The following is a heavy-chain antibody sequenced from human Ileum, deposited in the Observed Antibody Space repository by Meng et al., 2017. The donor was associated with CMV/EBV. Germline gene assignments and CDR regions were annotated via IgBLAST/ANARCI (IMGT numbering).Heavy chain of an antibody. J-gene: IGHJ6*02. CDR1: GSSIKTGAYY. D-gene: IGHD2-21*01. V-gene: IGHV4-31*03. Sequence: LRLSCNVSGSSIKTGAYYWAWIRQFPGKDLEWIGNIFYDGVTHYNPSLKSRGDLSIDTSKNHFSLNLRSVTAADTALDYCERVSLWFEEPRYYFYGIEVWGQGTTVTVSS. CDR2: IFYDGVT. CDR3: ERVSLWFEEPRYYFYGIEV.